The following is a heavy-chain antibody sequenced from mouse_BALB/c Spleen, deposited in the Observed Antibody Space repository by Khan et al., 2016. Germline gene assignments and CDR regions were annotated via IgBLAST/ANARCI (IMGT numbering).Heavy chain of an antibody. CDR3: THAGESAY. D-gene: IGHD1-3*01. CDR2: IRLKSNNYAT. J-gene: IGHJ2*01. V-gene: IGHV6-6*02. Sequence: QLEESGGGLVQPGGSMKLSCVASGFTFSNYWMNWVRQSPEKGLEWVAEIRLKSNNYATHYAESVKGRFTISRDDSKSSVYLQMNNLRAADHGIYYCTHAGESAYWGQGTTLTVSS. CDR1: GFTFSNYW.